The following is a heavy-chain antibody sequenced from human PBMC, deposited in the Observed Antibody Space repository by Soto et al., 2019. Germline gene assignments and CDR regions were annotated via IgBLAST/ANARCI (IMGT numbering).Heavy chain of an antibody. CDR3: VKPVYLLAFDY. J-gene: IGHJ4*02. V-gene: IGHV3-23*01. Sequence: PGGSVSLSCAACGFTFSSYAMTWVRQAPGKGLEWVSTISGTGTTTYYADSVKGRFTIYRDNSKNTLYLQMNSRRTEDTAVYYCVKPVYLLAFDYWGRATLVTVSS. D-gene: IGHD2-8*01. CDR1: GFTFSSYA. CDR2: ISGTGTTT.